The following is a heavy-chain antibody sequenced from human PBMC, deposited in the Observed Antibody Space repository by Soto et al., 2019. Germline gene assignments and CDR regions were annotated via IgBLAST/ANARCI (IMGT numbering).Heavy chain of an antibody. CDR2: IYKSSTT. J-gene: IGHJ5*01. V-gene: IGHV4-30-4*01. CDR3: ARGRYCLTGRCFPNWSES. Sequence: TLSLTCSVSGDSISNLDYFWAWIRQPPGQALEYIGYIYKSSTTYYNPSFESRVAIYVDTSKSQFSLNVTSVTAADTAVYFCARGRYCLTGRCFPNWSESWGKGDMVIVSS. CDR1: GDSISNLDYF. D-gene: IGHD7-27*01.